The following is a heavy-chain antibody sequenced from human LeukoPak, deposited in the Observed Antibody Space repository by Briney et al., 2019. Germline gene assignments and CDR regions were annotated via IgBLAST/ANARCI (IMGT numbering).Heavy chain of an antibody. Sequence: SETLSLTCTVSGGSISSGGYYWSWIRQPPGKGLEWIGYIYHSGSTYYNPSLKSRVTISVDKSKNQFSLKLSSVTAADTAVYYCARWGGGDGYNLGPSDYWGQGTLVTVSS. J-gene: IGHJ4*02. CDR3: ARWGGGDGYNLGPSDY. CDR2: IYHSGST. D-gene: IGHD5-24*01. CDR1: GGSISSGGYY. V-gene: IGHV4-30-2*01.